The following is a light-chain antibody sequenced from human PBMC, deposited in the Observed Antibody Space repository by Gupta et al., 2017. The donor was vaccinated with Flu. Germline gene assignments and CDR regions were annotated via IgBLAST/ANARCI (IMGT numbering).Light chain of an antibody. CDR1: RSVLYNSNNKNY. J-gene: IGKJ1*01. CDR2: WAS. Sequence: DIVITQSPDSLAVSLGERATINCRSSRSVLYNSNNKNYLAWYQQKPGQPPKLLIYWASTRESGVTDRFSGSGSGTDFTLTISSLQAEDVAVYYCQQYYATASWTFGQGTKVEIK. CDR3: QQYYATASWT. V-gene: IGKV4-1*01.